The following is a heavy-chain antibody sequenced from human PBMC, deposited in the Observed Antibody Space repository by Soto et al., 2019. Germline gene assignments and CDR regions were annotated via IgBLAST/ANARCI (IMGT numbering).Heavy chain of an antibody. J-gene: IGHJ4*02. CDR1: GFTFSSYA. CDR3: AKDQVATVYFDY. Sequence: EVQLLESGGGLVQPGGSLRLSCAASGFTFSSYAMSWVRQAPGKGLEWVSAISGSGGSTYYADSVKGRFTISRDNSKNTLFLQMNSLRAEDTAVYYCAKDQVATVYFDYWGQGTLVTVSS. CDR2: ISGSGGST. V-gene: IGHV3-23*01. D-gene: IGHD4-4*01.